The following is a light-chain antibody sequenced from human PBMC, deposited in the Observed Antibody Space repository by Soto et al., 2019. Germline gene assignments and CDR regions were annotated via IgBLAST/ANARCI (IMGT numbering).Light chain of an antibody. CDR2: NSS. V-gene: IGKV3-20*01. Sequence: EIVLTQSPGTLSLSPGERATLSCRASQSVRSNYLAWYQQKPGQAPRLLIYNSSTRGTDIADRFSGSGSGTDFTLTISRLEPEDFALYYCQQYRDLPQTFGQGTQVEIK. CDR3: QQYRDLPQT. J-gene: IGKJ1*01. CDR1: QSVRSNY.